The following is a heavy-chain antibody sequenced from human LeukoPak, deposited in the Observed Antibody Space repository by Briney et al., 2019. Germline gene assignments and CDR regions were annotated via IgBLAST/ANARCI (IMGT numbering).Heavy chain of an antibody. CDR2: ISSSNI. CDR3: AREGGFDI. Sequence: EGSLRLSCAASGFTFSSYSMSWVRQAPGKGLEWVSYISSSNIYYADSVKGRFTISRDNGKNSLYLQMNSLRAEDTAVYYCAREGGFDIWGQGTMVTVSS. CDR1: GFTFSSYS. V-gene: IGHV3-48*01. J-gene: IGHJ3*02.